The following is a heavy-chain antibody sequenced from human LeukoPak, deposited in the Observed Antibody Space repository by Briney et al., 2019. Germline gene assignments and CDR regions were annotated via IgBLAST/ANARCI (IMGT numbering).Heavy chain of an antibody. CDR1: GFTFSSYA. CDR2: ISSSSSYI. D-gene: IGHD2-15*01. CDR3: ASGLPPASIYGMDV. J-gene: IGHJ6*02. V-gene: IGHV3-21*01. Sequence: PGGSLRLSCAASGFTFSSYAMHWVRQAPGKGLEWVSSISSSSSYIYYADSVKGRFTISRDNAKNSLYLQMNSLRAEDTAVYYCASGLPPASIYGMDVWGQGTTVTVSS.